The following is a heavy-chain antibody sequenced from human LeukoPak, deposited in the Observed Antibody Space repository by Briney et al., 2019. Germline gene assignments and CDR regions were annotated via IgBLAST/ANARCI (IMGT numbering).Heavy chain of an antibody. V-gene: IGHV3-21*01. CDR2: IGSSSSYI. D-gene: IGHD6-13*01. J-gene: IGHJ4*02. Sequence: VGSLRLSCAAPRFTFSIYSMNWVRQAPGKGLEWVSSIGSSSSYIYYADSGKGRFTISRDNAKSSLYQQMNSLRAEDTAVYYCARASGSSSWYPHDYWGQGTLVTVSS. CDR1: RFTFSIYS. CDR3: ARASGSSSWYPHDY.